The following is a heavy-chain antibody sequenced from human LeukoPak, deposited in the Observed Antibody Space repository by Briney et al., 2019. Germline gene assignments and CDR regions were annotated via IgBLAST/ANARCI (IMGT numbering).Heavy chain of an antibody. D-gene: IGHD6-19*01. J-gene: IGHJ4*02. CDR3: AKGGGWLYYFDY. V-gene: IGHV3-11*01. Sequence: GGSLRLSCAASGFTFSDYYMSWIRQAPGKGLEWVSYISSSGSTIYYADSVKGRFTISRDNAKNTLHLQMNSLRAEDTAIYYCAKGGGWLYYFDYWGQGTLVTVSS. CDR1: GFTFSDYY. CDR2: ISSSGSTI.